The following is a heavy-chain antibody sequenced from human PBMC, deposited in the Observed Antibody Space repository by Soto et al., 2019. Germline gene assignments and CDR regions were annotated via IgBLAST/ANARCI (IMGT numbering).Heavy chain of an antibody. CDR3: ARGLGTMVRGVNNWFDP. D-gene: IGHD3-10*01. CDR1: GDSVSSNSAA. CDR2: TYYRSKWYN. V-gene: IGHV6-1*01. Sequence: KQSPTLSLTCAISGDSVSSNSAAWNWIRQSPSRGLEWLGRTYYRSKWYNDYAVSVKSRITINPDTSKNQFSLQLNSVTPEDTAVYYCARGLGTMVRGVNNWFDPWGQGTLVTVSS. J-gene: IGHJ5*02.